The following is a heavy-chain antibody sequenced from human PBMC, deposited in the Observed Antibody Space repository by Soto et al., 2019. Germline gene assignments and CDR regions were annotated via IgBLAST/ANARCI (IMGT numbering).Heavy chain of an antibody. CDR1: GDSFGNFY. D-gene: IGHD3-16*01. CDR2: LSTSGRT. J-gene: IGHJ2*01. V-gene: IGHV4-4*07. Sequence: SETLSLTCTVSGDSFGNFYWSWIRQPAGKGLESIGRLSTSGRTNYSPSLQSRVTMSLDTSKNRFSLRLTSVSAADTAVYFCARGLGRYFDLWGRGTLVTVSS. CDR3: ARGLGRYFDL.